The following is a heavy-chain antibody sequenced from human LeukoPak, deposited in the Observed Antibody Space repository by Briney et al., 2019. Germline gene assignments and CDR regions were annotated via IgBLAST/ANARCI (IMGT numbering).Heavy chain of an antibody. Sequence: SQTLSLTCTVSGGSISSGGYYWSWIRQPPGKGLEWIGYIYHSGSTYYNPSLKSRVTISVDRSKNQFSLKLSSVTAADTAVYYCARAPRYSSSWYDYWGQGTLVTVSS. J-gene: IGHJ4*02. CDR1: GGSISSGGYY. D-gene: IGHD6-13*01. CDR3: ARAPRYSSSWYDY. CDR2: IYHSGST. V-gene: IGHV4-30-2*01.